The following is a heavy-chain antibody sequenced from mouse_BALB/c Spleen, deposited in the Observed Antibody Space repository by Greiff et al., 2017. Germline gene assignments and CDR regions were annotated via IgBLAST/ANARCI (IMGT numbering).Heavy chain of an antibody. J-gene: IGHJ3*01. CDR3: VRGVYGPFAY. D-gene: IGHD2-10*02. CDR2: IRSKSNNYAT. V-gene: IGHV10-1*02. CDR1: GFTFNTYA. Sequence: EVKLEESGGGLVQPKGSLKLSCAASGFTFNTYAMNWVRQAPGKGLEWVARIRSKSNNYATYYADSVKDRFTISRDDSQSMLYLQMNNLKTEDTAMYYCVRGVYGPFAYWGQGTLVTVSA.